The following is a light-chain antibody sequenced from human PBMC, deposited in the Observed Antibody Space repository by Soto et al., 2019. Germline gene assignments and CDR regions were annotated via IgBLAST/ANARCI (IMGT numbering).Light chain of an antibody. Sequence: EIVLTQSPGTLSLSPGETATLSCRASQTVNSNYLAWFQQRPGQAPRLLIFATSRRATDIPDRFSGSESGTDFTLSISRLEPDDFVVYYCQQYGSSPFTFGQGTRLEIK. V-gene: IGKV3-20*01. J-gene: IGKJ5*01. CDR1: QTVNSNY. CDR2: ATS. CDR3: QQYGSSPFT.